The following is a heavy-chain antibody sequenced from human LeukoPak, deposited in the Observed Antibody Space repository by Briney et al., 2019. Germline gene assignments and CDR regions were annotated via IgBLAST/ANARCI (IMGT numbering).Heavy chain of an antibody. D-gene: IGHD3-10*01. CDR1: GGSFSGYY. Sequence: TSETLSLTRAVYGGSFSGYYWSWIRQPPGKGLEWIGEINHSGSTNYNPSLKSRVTISVDTSKNQLSLKLSSVTAADTAVYYCARNKGRYGSGRVHFDPWGQGTLVTVSS. V-gene: IGHV4-34*01. CDR2: INHSGST. J-gene: IGHJ5*02. CDR3: ARNKGRYGSGRVHFDP.